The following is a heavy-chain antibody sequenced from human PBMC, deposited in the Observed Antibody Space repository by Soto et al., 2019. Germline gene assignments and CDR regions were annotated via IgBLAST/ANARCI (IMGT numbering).Heavy chain of an antibody. CDR2: ISGSGGST. CDR1: GFTFNSYA. J-gene: IGHJ4*02. D-gene: IGHD2-15*01. CDR3: AKDLARSGGSRHYFDY. V-gene: IGHV3-23*01. Sequence: GGSLRLSCAASGFTFNSYAMSWVRQAPGKGLEWVSAISGSGGSTYYADSVKGRFTISRDNSKNTLYLQMNSLRAEDTAVYYCAKDLARSGGSRHYFDYWGQGTLVTVSS.